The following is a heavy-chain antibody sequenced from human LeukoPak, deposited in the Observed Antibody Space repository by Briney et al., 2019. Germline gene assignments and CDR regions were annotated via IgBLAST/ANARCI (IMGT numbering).Heavy chain of an antibody. J-gene: IGHJ4*02. D-gene: IGHD3-16*01. CDR2: INSDESST. CDR1: GFTFSSYW. V-gene: IGHV3-74*01. CDR3: ARGLRGSPIDY. Sequence: GGSLRLSCAASGFTFSSYWMHWVRQAPGKGLVWVSRINSDESSTGFADSVKGRFSVSRDNAKNTLYLQMNSLRAEDTAVYYCARGLRGSPIDYWGQGTLVTVSS.